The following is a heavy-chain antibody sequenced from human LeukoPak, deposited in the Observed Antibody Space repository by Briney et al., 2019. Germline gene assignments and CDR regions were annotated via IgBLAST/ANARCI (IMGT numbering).Heavy chain of an antibody. V-gene: IGHV3-7*01. CDR2: VNQDGSGK. CDR3: TSANYGPAY. J-gene: IGHJ4*02. Sequence: GGSLRLSCAASGFTFSSAWMSWVRQALGKGLEWVANVNQDGSGKYYVDSLKGRFTISKDNAKNSLYLQMNSLRAEDTAVYYCTSANYGPAYWGQGTLVTVSS. CDR1: GFTFSSAW. D-gene: IGHD5-24*01.